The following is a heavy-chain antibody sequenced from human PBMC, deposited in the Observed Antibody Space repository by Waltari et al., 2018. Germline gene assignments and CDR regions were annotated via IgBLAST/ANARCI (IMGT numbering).Heavy chain of an antibody. CDR1: GFTFSSYA. CDR3: AKDEWEHGRLFDY. CDR2: ISGSGGST. D-gene: IGHD1-26*01. Sequence: EVQLLESGGGLVQPGGSLRLSCAASGFTFSSYAMRWVRRAPGKGLGWVSAISGSGGSTYYADSVKGRFTISRDNSKNTLYLQMNSLRAEDTAVYYCAKDEWEHGRLFDYWGQGTLVTVSS. V-gene: IGHV3-23*01. J-gene: IGHJ4*02.